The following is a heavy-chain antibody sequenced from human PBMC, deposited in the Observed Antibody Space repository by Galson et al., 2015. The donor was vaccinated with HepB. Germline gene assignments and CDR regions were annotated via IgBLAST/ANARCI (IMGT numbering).Heavy chain of an antibody. CDR2: ISGNGRST. Sequence: LRLSCAASGFTFSSYAVSWVRQTPGKVEWVSIISGNGRSTYYADSVKGRFTISRDNSKDTVYLQMNSLRVEDTALYFCAKDILRSRQDFHYYGLDVWGQGTTFTVSS. D-gene: IGHD2-21*01. CDR3: AKDILRSRQDFHYYGLDV. CDR1: GFTFSSYA. J-gene: IGHJ6*02. V-gene: IGHV3-23*01.